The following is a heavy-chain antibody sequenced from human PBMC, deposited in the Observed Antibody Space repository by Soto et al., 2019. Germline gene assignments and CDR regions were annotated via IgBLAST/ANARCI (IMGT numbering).Heavy chain of an antibody. V-gene: IGHV3-30*18. CDR2: ISYDGSNK. CDR3: AKHQGGVTDFFYGMDV. D-gene: IGHD3-3*01. CDR1: GFTFSSYG. J-gene: IGHJ6*02. Sequence: QVQLVESGGGVVQPGRSLRLSCAASGFTFSSYGMHWVRQAPGKGLEWVAVISYDGSNKYYADSVKGRLTISRDNSKNTLYLQMNSLRTEDTAVYYCAKHQGGVTDFFYGMDVWGQGTTVTVSS.